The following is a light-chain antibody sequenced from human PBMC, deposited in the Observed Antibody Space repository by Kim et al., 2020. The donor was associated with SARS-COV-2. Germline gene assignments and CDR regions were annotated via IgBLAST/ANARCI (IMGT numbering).Light chain of an antibody. V-gene: IGKV3-15*01. J-gene: IGKJ2*01. CDR2: GAS. CDR3: QQYNNWPPYT. Sequence: EIVMPQSPATLSVSPGERATLSCRASQSVSSNLAWYQQKPGQAPRLLIYGASTRATGIPARFSGSGSGTEFTLTISSLQSEDFAVYYCQQYNNWPPYTLGQGTKLEI. CDR1: QSVSSN.